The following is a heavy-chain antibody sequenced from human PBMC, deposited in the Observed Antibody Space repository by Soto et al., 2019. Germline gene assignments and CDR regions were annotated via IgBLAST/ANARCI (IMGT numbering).Heavy chain of an antibody. J-gene: IGHJ4*02. CDR3: ARHFGSHFDF. D-gene: IGHD3-10*01. CDR1: GYTFASYW. V-gene: IGHV5-51*01. Sequence: GDPLKIACKASGYTFASYWFGSARQIPGKHLDWLGGAYPGDSEATYDPSFEGQVTMSADKSTNTAYLHWSSLKASDTAIYYCARHFGSHFDFWGQGTLVTAPQ. CDR2: AYPGDSEA.